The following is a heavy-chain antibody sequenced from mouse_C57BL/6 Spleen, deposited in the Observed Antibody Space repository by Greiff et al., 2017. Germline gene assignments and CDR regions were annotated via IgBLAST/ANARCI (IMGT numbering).Heavy chain of an antibody. Sequence: EVKVVESGGGLVQPGGSLKLSCAASGFTFSDYHMYWVRQTPEKRLEWVAYISNGGGSTYYPDTVKGRFTISRDNAKNTLYLQMSRLKSEDTAMYYCARHYYSGGRYALDYWGQGTSVTVSS. CDR1: GFTFSDYH. CDR3: ARHYYSGGRYALDY. D-gene: IGHD2-12*01. V-gene: IGHV5-12*01. J-gene: IGHJ4*01. CDR2: ISNGGGST.